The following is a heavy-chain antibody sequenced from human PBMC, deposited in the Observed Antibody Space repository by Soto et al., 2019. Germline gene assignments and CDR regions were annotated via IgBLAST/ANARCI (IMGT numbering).Heavy chain of an antibody. Sequence: GGSLRLSCAASGFTFSSYGMHWVRQAPGKWLEWVAVISYDGSNKYYADSVKGRFTISRDNSKNTLYLQMNSLRAEDTAVYYCAKGQHCSTTSCYFYFYGMDVWGQGTKVTVSS. D-gene: IGHD2-2*01. V-gene: IGHV3-30*18. CDR1: GFTFSSYG. CDR2: ISYDGSNK. CDR3: AKGQHCSTTSCYFYFYGMDV. J-gene: IGHJ6*02.